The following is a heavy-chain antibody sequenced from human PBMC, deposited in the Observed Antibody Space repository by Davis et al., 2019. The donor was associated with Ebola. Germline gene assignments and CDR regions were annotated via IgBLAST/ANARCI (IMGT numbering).Heavy chain of an antibody. J-gene: IGHJ4*02. D-gene: IGHD3-22*01. CDR1: GYSSTRYW. CDR2: IYPGDSDT. V-gene: IGHV5-51*01. Sequence: GGSLRLSCKGSGYSSTRYWIAWVRQMPGKGLEWMGIIYPGDSDTRYSPSFLGQVIFSADKSMSTAYLQWSSLTASDTATYYCARAPYYYDVSGFYVDYWGQGTLVTVSS. CDR3: ARAPYYYDVSGFYVDY.